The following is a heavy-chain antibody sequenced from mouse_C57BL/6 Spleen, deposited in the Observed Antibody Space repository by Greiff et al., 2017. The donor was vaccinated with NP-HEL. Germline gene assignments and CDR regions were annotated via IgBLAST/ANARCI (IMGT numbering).Heavy chain of an antibody. CDR3: ARYGSSYEDYYYAMDY. D-gene: IGHD1-1*01. CDR2: IDPEDGET. V-gene: IGHV14-2*01. J-gene: IGHJ4*01. Sequence: EVMLVESGAELVKPGASVKLSCTASGFNIKDYYMHWVKQRTEQGLEWIGRIDPEDGETKYAPKFQGKATITADTSSNTAYLQLSSLTSEDTAVYYCARYGSSYEDYYYAMDYWGQGTSVTVSS. CDR1: GFNIKDYY.